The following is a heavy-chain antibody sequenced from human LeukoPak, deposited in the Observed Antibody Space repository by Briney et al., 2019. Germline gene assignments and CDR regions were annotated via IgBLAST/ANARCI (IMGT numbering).Heavy chain of an antibody. V-gene: IGHV4-39*01. CDR3: ARHPFDY. Sequence: SETLSLTCTVSGVSISSSTYYWAWVRQPPGKGLEWIASIYYSVNSNYNPSLKSRVTISVDTSKNHFSLNLSSVTAADTAVYYCARHPFDYWGQGTQVTVSS. CDR2: IYYSVNS. CDR1: GVSISSSTYY. J-gene: IGHJ4*02.